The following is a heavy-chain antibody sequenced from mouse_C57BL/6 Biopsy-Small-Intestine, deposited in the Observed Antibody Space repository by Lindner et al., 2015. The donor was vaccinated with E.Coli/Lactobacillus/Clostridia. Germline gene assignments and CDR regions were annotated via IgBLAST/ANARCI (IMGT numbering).Heavy chain of an antibody. Sequence: VQLQESGAELVRPGASVKLSCTASGFNIKDDYMHWVKQRPEQGLEWIGWIDPENGDTEYASKFQGKATITADTSSNTAYLQLSSLTSEDTAVYYCTRTAQATLAWFAYWGQGTLVTVSA. CDR3: TRTAQATLAWFAY. CDR1: GFNIKDDY. D-gene: IGHD3-2*02. CDR2: IDPENGDT. J-gene: IGHJ3*01. V-gene: IGHV14-4*01.